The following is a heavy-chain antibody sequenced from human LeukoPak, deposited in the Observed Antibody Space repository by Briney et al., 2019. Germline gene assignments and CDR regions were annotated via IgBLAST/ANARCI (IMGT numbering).Heavy chain of an antibody. CDR1: GFTLSSYW. CDR2: ISGSGGST. V-gene: IGHV3-23*01. D-gene: IGHD6-19*01. CDR3: AKVSMAGIS. Sequence: GGSLRLSCAASGFTLSSYWMAWVRQAPGKGLEWVSAISGSGGSTYYADSVKGRFTISRDNSKNTLYLQMNSLRAEDTAVYYCAKVSMAGISWGQGTLVTVSS. J-gene: IGHJ4*02.